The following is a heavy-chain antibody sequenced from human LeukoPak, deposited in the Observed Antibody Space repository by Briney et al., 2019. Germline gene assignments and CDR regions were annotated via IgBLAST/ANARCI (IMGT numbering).Heavy chain of an antibody. V-gene: IGHV3-23*01. Sequence: GGSLRLSCAASGFTFYSYTMSWVRQAPGKGLEWVSAISGFGVSTYYADSVKGRFTISRDNSKNTLYLQMNSLRAEDTAVYYCARELHYGSGSSISPHFDYWGQGTLVTVSS. CDR3: ARELHYGSGSSISPHFDY. J-gene: IGHJ4*02. CDR1: GFTFYSYT. D-gene: IGHD3-10*01. CDR2: ISGFGVST.